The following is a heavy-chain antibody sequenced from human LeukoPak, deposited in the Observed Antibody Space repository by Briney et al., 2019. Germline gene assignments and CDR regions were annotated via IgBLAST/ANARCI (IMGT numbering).Heavy chain of an antibody. CDR2: VNQGGTEK. CDR3: AKDISSGYYGDYFDY. CDR1: GFTFSSQW. J-gene: IGHJ4*02. Sequence: PGGSLRLSCAASGFTFSSQWMSWVRQAPGKGLEWVANVNQGGTEKYYVDSVKGRFTISRDNAENSLYLQMNSLRAEDTAVYYCAKDISSGYYGDYFDYWGQGILVTVSS. V-gene: IGHV3-7*03. D-gene: IGHD3-22*01.